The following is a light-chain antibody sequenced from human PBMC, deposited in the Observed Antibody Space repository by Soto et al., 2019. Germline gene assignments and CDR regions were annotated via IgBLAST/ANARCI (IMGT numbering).Light chain of an antibody. CDR3: TSYTTTNTPYV. CDR1: SSDVGAYNF. V-gene: IGLV2-14*01. CDR2: EVT. J-gene: IGLJ1*01. Sequence: QSVLTQPASVSGSPGQSITISCSGTSSDVGAYNFVSWYQVHPGRAPKLIISEVTVRPSGVSHRFSGSKPGNSASLTIPGLQPEDEADYYCTSYTTTNTPYVFGSGTKVTVL.